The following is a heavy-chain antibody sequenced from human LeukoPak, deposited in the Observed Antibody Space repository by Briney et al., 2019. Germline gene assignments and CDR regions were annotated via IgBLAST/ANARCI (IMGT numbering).Heavy chain of an antibody. J-gene: IGHJ4*02. CDR1: GFTFSSYG. CDR2: ISYDGSNK. D-gene: IGHD2-21*02. CDR3: AKDPCGGDCYSPLYYFDY. V-gene: IGHV3-30*18. Sequence: GGSLRLSCAASGFTFSSYGMHWVRQAPGKGLVWVAVISYDGSNKYYADSVKGRFTISRDNSKNTLYLQMNSLRAEDTAVYYCAKDPCGGDCYSPLYYFDYWGQGTLVTVSS.